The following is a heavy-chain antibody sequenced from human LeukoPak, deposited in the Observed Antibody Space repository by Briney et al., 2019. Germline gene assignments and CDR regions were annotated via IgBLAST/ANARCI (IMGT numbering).Heavy chain of an antibody. CDR3: AYSSSSGRAGLFDY. V-gene: IGHV4-34*01. Sequence: SETLSLTCAVYGGSFSAYYWNWIRQPPGKGLEWIGEINHSGSTKYNPSLKSRVTISVDTSKNQFSLKLSSVTAADTAVYYCAYSSSSGRAGLFDYWGQGTLVTVSS. J-gene: IGHJ4*02. CDR1: GGSFSAYY. D-gene: IGHD6-6*01. CDR2: INHSGST.